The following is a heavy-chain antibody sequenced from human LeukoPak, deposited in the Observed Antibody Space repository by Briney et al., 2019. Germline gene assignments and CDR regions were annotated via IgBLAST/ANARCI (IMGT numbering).Heavy chain of an antibody. V-gene: IGHV3-7*01. D-gene: IGHD2-15*01. CDR2: IKEDGTET. CDR3: AQKGGTDH. J-gene: IGHJ4*02. Sequence: GGSLRLSCAASGFMFSSNWMSWVRLAPGKGLEWVANIKEDGTETYYVDSVKGRFTISRDNAKNSLYLQMSSLRNEDTAIYYCAQKGGTDHWGQGTLVTVSS. CDR1: GFMFSSNW.